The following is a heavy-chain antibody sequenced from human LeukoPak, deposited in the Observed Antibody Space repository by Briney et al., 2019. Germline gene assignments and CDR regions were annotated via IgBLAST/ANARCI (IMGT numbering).Heavy chain of an antibody. J-gene: IGHJ5*01. V-gene: IGHV3-7*01. CDR1: GFTLSDHS. D-gene: IGHD3-10*01. CDR3: ARGSVVDESGSYYRWFDL. CDR2: IKRDGSEK. Sequence: PGGSLRLSCVASGFTLSDHSMMWVRQAPGKGLEWVANIKRDGSEKNYVDSVRGRFTVSRDNRENSLYLHLNSLGVEDTAVYYCARGSVVDESGSYYRWFDLWGQGSLVTVS.